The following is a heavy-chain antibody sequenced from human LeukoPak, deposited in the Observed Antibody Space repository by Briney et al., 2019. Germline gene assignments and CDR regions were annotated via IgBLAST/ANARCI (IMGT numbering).Heavy chain of an antibody. Sequence: GGSLRLSCAASGFTFSSYEMNWVRQAPGKGLEWVSYISSSGSTIYYADSVKGRFTIPRDNAKNSLYLQMNSLRAEDTAVYYCARAQYCGGDCHDAFDIWGQGTMVTVSS. V-gene: IGHV3-48*03. CDR1: GFTFSSYE. D-gene: IGHD2-21*02. CDR2: ISSSGSTI. CDR3: ARAQYCGGDCHDAFDI. J-gene: IGHJ3*02.